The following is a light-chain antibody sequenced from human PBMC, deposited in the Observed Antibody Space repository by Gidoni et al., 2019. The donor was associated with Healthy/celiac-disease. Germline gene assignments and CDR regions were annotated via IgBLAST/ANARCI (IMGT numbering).Light chain of an antibody. V-gene: IGKV1-8*01. CDR2: AAS. CDR1: KGISSY. CDR3: QQYYSYPRT. J-gene: IGKJ1*01. Sequence: AIRMTESPSALSASTGDRVTSACRASKGISSYLAWYQQKPGKAPKLLIYAASTLQSGVPSRFSGSGSGTDFTLTISCLQSEDFATYYCQQYYSYPRTFGQGTKVEIK.